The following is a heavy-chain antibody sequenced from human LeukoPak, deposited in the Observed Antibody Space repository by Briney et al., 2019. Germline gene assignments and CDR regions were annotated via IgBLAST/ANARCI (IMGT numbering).Heavy chain of an antibody. CDR2: ISGSGGST. CDR3: ARGGWLDRDAFDI. CDR1: GFTFSSYA. V-gene: IGHV3-23*01. Sequence: GGSLRLSCAASGFTFSSYAMSWVRQAPGKGLEWVSAISGSGGSTYYADSVKGRFTISRDNSKNTLYLQMNSLRAEDTAVYYCARGGWLDRDAFDIWGQGTMVTVSS. J-gene: IGHJ3*02. D-gene: IGHD6-19*01.